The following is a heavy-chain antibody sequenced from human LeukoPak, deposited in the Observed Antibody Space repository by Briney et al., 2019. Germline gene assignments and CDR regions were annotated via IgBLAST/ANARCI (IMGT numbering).Heavy chain of an antibody. Sequence: GGSLRLSCAASGFTFSSYWMHWVRQAPGKGLVWVSRIKNDGSSTSYADSVKGRFTISRDNSKNTLYLQVNSLRAEDTAVYYCAKGGKWDVTPFDYWGQGTLVTVSS. CDR2: IKNDGSST. V-gene: IGHV3-74*01. D-gene: IGHD1-26*01. J-gene: IGHJ4*02. CDR3: AKGGKWDVTPFDY. CDR1: GFTFSSYW.